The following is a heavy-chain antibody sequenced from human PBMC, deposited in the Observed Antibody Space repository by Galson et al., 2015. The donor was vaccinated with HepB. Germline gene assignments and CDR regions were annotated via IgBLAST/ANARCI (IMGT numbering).Heavy chain of an antibody. CDR2: ISSSGSTI. V-gene: IGHV3-48*03. Sequence: SLRLSCAASGFTFSSYEMNWVRQAPGQGLEWVSYISSSGSTIYYADSVKGRFTISRDNDKNSLYLQMNSLRAEDTAVYYCASVLANYDAFDIWGQGTMVTVSS. D-gene: IGHD4/OR15-4a*01. CDR3: ASVLANYDAFDI. J-gene: IGHJ3*02. CDR1: GFTFSSYE.